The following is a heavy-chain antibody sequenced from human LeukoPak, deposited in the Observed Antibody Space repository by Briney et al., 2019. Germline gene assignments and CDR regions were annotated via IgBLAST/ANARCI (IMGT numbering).Heavy chain of an antibody. J-gene: IGHJ6*03. CDR3: ARAAPGSTSSYYYYYMDV. Sequence: GGSLRLSCAASGFTFSSYGMHWVRQAPGKGLEWVSGINWNGGSTGYADSVKGRFTISRDNAKNSLYLQMNSLRAEDTALYYCARAAPGSTSSYYYYYMDVWGKGTTVTVSS. V-gene: IGHV3-20*04. D-gene: IGHD2-2*01. CDR1: GFTFSSYG. CDR2: INWNGGST.